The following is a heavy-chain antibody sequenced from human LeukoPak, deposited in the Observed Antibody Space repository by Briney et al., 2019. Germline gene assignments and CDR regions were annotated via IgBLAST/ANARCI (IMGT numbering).Heavy chain of an antibody. CDR2: INHSGST. D-gene: IGHD3-22*01. CDR3: ARLDSSGYYY. CDR1: GGSFSGYY. J-gene: IGHJ4*02. V-gene: IGHV4-34*01. Sequence: SETLSLTCAVYGGSFSGYYWSWIRQPPGKGLEWIGEINHSGSTNYNPSLKSRVTISVDTSKNQFSLKLSSVTAADTAVYYCARLDSSGYYYWGQGTLVTVSS.